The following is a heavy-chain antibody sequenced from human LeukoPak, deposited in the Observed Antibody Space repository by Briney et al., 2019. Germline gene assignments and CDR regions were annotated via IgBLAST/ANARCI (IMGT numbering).Heavy chain of an antibody. CDR1: GFTFRNAW. D-gene: IGHD2-8*01. V-gene: IGHV3-15*01. J-gene: IGHJ4*02. CDR2: IKSKTDGGTT. CDR3: TTVGYCTNGECYGFDY. Sequence: GGSLRLSCAASGFTFRNAWMSWVRQAPGKGLEWVGRIKSKTDGGTTDYAAPVKGRSTISRDDSKNTQYLQMNSLKTEDTAVYYCTTVGYCTNGECYGFDYWGQGTLATVSS.